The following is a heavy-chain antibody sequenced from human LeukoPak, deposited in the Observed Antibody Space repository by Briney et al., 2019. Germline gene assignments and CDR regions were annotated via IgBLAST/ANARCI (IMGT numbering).Heavy chain of an antibody. D-gene: IGHD6-6*01. CDR3: ASGQRAARYYYMDV. Sequence: PSETLSLTCAVYGGSFSGYYWSWIRQPPGKGLGWIGEINHSGSTNYSPSLKSRVTILVDTSKNQFSLKLSSVTAADTAVYYCASGQRAARYYYMDVWGKGTTVTVSS. CDR2: INHSGST. J-gene: IGHJ6*03. V-gene: IGHV4-34*01. CDR1: GGSFSGYY.